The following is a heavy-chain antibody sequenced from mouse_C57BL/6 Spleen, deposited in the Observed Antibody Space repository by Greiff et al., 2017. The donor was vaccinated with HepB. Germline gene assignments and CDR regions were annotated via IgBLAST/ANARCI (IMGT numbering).Heavy chain of an antibody. CDR1: GYTFTSYW. J-gene: IGHJ4*01. CDR2: IDPSDSYT. CDR3: ARSSGYDVNYAMDY. V-gene: IGHV1-50*01. D-gene: IGHD2-2*01. Sequence: QVQLQQPGAELVKPGASVKLSCKASGYTFTSYWMQWVKQRPGQGLEWIGEIDPSDSYTNYNQKFKGKATLTVDTSSSTAYMQLSSLTSEDSAVYYCARSSGYDVNYAMDYWGQGTSVTVSS.